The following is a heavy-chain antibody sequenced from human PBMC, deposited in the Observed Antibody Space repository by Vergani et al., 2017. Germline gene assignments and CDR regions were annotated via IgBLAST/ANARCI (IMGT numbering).Heavy chain of an antibody. CDR3: ASRIVGATALSY. Sequence: EVQLVESGGGLVQPGGSLRLSCAASGFTFSSYDMHWVRQATGKGLEWVSAIGTAGDTYYPGSVKGRFTISRENAKNSLYLQMNSLRAGDTAVYYCASRIVGATALSYWGQGTLVTVSS. CDR2: IGTAGDT. D-gene: IGHD1-26*01. CDR1: GFTFSSYD. V-gene: IGHV3-13*01. J-gene: IGHJ4*02.